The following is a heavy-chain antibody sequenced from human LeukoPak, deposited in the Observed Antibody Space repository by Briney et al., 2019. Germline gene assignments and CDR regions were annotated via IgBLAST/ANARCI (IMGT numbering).Heavy chain of an antibody. J-gene: IGHJ4*02. CDR3: ARRPYYDFWSGLPSH. Sequence: SETLSLTCAVSGYSISSGYYWGWIRQPPGKGLEWIGSINHSGSTNYNPSLKSRVTISVDTSKNQFSLKLSSVTAADTAVYYCARRPYYDFWSGLPSHWGQGTLVTVSS. D-gene: IGHD3-3*01. CDR2: INHSGST. CDR1: GYSISSGYY. V-gene: IGHV4-38-2*01.